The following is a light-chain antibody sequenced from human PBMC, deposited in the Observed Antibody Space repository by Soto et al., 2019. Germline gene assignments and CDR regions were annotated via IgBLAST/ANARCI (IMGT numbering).Light chain of an antibody. J-gene: IGKJ2*01. CDR3: QQYGSSPRYT. V-gene: IGKV3-20*01. Sequence: EIVLTQSPGTLSLSPGERATLSCRASQSVSSSYLAWYQQKPGQAPRLLIYGASSRATGTPDRFSGSGSGRDFTLTIGRLEPEDFAVYYCQQYGSSPRYTFGQGT. CDR2: GAS. CDR1: QSVSSSY.